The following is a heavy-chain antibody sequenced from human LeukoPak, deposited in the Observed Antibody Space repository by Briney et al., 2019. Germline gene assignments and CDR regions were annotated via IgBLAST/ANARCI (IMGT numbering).Heavy chain of an antibody. D-gene: IGHD6-13*01. CDR3: ANRNAPGIAGY. Sequence: GGSLRLSCAASGFTFSSYAMSWVPQAPGRGLEWVSAISGSGGSTYYADSVKGRFTISRDNSKNKLYLQMNSLRAEDTAVYYCANRNAPGIAGYWGQGTLVTVSS. CDR2: ISGSGGST. CDR1: GFTFSSYA. J-gene: IGHJ4*02. V-gene: IGHV3-23*01.